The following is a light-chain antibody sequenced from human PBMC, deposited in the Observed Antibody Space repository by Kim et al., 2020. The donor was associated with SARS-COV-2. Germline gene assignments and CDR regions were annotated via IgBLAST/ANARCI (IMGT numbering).Light chain of an antibody. CDR3: QQRSNWPLT. Sequence: EIVLTQSPATLSLSPGERATLSCRASQSISSYLAWYQQKPGQAPRLLIYDASNRATGIPARFSGSGSGTDFTLTISGLEPEDFAVYYCQQRSNWPLTFGGGTEVEI. CDR2: DAS. J-gene: IGKJ4*01. V-gene: IGKV3-11*01. CDR1: QSISSY.